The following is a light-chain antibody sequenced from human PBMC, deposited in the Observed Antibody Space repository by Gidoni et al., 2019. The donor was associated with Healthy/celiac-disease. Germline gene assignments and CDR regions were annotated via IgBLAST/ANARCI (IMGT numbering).Light chain of an antibody. CDR2: AES. Sequence: DLQMTHSPSSLSASVGDRVTITCRASQHSSSYLHWYQQKPGKDTKLLIYAESSLQSGGPSRFSGSRCGTNVTLHISSRQHEDFATYYCQQSYSTLPLTFGGGTKVEIK. CDR1: QHSSSY. V-gene: IGKV1-39*01. CDR3: QQSYSTLPLT. J-gene: IGKJ4*01.